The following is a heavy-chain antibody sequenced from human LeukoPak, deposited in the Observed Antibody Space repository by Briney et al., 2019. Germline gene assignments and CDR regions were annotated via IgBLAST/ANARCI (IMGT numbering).Heavy chain of an antibody. D-gene: IGHD3-22*01. CDR3: ARVTGYMIEDYFDY. Sequence: PSETLSLTCTVSGGSISSYYWSWIRQPAGKGLEWIGRIYTSGSTNYNPSLKSRVTMSVDTSKNQFSLTAADTAVYYCARVTGYMIEDYFDYWGQGTLVTVSS. CDR1: GGSISSYY. CDR2: IYTSGST. J-gene: IGHJ4*02. V-gene: IGHV4-4*07.